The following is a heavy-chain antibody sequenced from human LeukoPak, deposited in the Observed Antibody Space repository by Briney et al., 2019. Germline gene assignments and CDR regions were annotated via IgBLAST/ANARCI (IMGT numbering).Heavy chain of an antibody. D-gene: IGHD5-18*01. CDR3: AKDLNTAMVTLDAFDI. J-gene: IGHJ3*02. Sequence: GGSLRLSCAASGFTFSSYGMHWVRQAPGKGLEWVAVMSYDGSNKYYADSVKGRFTISRDNSKNTLYLQKNSLRAKDTAVYYCAKDLNTAMVTLDAFDIWGQGTMVTVSS. V-gene: IGHV3-30*18. CDR1: GFTFSSYG. CDR2: MSYDGSNK.